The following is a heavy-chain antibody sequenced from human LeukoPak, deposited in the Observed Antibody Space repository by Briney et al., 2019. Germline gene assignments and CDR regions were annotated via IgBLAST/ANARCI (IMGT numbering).Heavy chain of an antibody. CDR3: ARTSPKVVTLFDP. J-gene: IGHJ5*02. D-gene: IGHD4-23*01. CDR1: GGTFSSYA. Sequence: SVKFSCKASGGTFSSYAISWVRQAPGQGLEWMGRIIPILGIANYAQKFQGRVTITADKSTSTAYMELSSLRSEDTAVYYCARTSPKVVTLFDPWGQGTLVTVSS. V-gene: IGHV1-69*04. CDR2: IIPILGIA.